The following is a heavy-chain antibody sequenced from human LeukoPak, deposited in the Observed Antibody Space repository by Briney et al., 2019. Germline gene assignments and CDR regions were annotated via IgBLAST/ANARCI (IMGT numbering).Heavy chain of an antibody. J-gene: IGHJ3*02. CDR1: GVSISSYY. CDR2: IYYSGST. Sequence: SETLSLTCTVSGVSISSYYWSWIRQPPGKGLEWIGYIYYSGSTNYNPSLKSRVTISVDTSKNQFSLKLSSVTAADTAVYYCAREHDSSGYYPQGAFDIWGQGTMVTVSS. D-gene: IGHD3-22*01. CDR3: AREHDSSGYYPQGAFDI. V-gene: IGHV4-59*01.